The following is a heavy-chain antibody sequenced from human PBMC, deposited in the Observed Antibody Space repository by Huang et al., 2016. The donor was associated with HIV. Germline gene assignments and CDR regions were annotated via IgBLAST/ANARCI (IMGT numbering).Heavy chain of an antibody. Sequence: EVHLVQSGAEVKKPGESLTISCQGSGYPFSKFWIGWVRQMPGRGLEWMGIIDGGDSDTRSSPAFVGQVTISADKSISTAYLQWRRLRASDSAMYYCARALYGSGNPEFDFWGQGTLVTVSS. J-gene: IGHJ4*02. D-gene: IGHD3-10*01. CDR2: IDGGDSDT. V-gene: IGHV5-51*01. CDR1: GYPFSKFW. CDR3: ARALYGSGNPEFDF.